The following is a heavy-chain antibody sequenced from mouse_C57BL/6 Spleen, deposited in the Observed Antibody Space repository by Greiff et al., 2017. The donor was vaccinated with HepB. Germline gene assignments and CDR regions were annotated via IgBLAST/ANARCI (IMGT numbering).Heavy chain of an antibody. D-gene: IGHD1-3*01. CDR1: GFSFNTYA. J-gene: IGHJ2*01. CDR3: VRQPLTSHYFDY. V-gene: IGHV10-1*01. CDR2: IRSKSNNYAT. Sequence: DVQLVESGGGLVQPKGSLKLSCAASGFSFNTYAMNWVRQAPGKGLEWVARIRSKSNNYATYYADSVKDRFTISRDDSESMLYLQMNNLKTEDTAMYYGVRQPLTSHYFDYWGQGTTLTVSS.